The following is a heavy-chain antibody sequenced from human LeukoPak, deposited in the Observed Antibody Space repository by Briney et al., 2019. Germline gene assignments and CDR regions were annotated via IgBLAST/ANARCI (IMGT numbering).Heavy chain of an antibody. D-gene: IGHD7-27*01. CDR2: IYYSGST. J-gene: IGHJ4*02. V-gene: IGHV4-39*01. CDR1: GDSINSSDYY. Sequence: PSETLSLTCTVSGDSINSSDYYWAWIRQPPGEGLEWIGTIYYSGSTYYKSSLKSRLTISVDSSKNQFSLKMISVTAVDTGVYYCARHGNWDPFDYWGQGALVTVSS. CDR3: ARHGNWDPFDY.